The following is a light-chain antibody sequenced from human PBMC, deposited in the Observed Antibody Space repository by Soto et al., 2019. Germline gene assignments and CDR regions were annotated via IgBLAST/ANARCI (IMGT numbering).Light chain of an antibody. V-gene: IGLV2-23*02. CDR3: CSNAGSATYV. CDR2: EVA. CDR1: SSDVGSYDL. Sequence: SALTQPASVSGSPGQSITISCTGTSSDVGSYDLVSWYQQHPGKAPTLMIYEVAKRPSGVSNRFSGSKSGNTASLTISGLQAEDEADYYCCSNAGSATYVFGTGTKLTVL. J-gene: IGLJ1*01.